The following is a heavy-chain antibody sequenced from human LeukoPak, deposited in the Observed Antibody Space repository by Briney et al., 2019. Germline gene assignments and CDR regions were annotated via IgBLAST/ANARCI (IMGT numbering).Heavy chain of an antibody. D-gene: IGHD2-2*01. J-gene: IGHJ5*02. Sequence: PSETLSLTCTVSGGSISSYYWSWFRQPPGKGLEWIGDIYYSGNTKYNPSLKSRGTISVDTSKNQFSLKLSSVTAVDTAVYYCARGGCSSTGCYGNWFDPWGQGNLVIVSS. V-gene: IGHV4-59*01. CDR1: GGSISSYY. CDR2: IYYSGNT. CDR3: ARGGCSSTGCYGNWFDP.